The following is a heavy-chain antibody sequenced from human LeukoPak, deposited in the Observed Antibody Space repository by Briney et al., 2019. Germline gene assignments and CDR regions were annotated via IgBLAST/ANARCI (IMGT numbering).Heavy chain of an antibody. CDR2: ISSNGGST. CDR3: VNSAGYVGDAFDI. V-gene: IGHV3-64D*06. J-gene: IGHJ3*02. D-gene: IGHD3-9*01. CDR1: GXTFSSYA. Sequence: GGSLRLSCSASGXTFSSYAMHWVRQAPGKGLEYVSAISSNGGSTYYADSVEGRFTISRDNSKNTLYLQMSSLRAEDTAVYYCVNSAGYVGDAFDIWGQGTMVTVSS.